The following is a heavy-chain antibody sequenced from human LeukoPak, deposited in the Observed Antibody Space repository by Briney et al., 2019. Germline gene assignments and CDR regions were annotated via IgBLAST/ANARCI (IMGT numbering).Heavy chain of an antibody. CDR2: VRYSGKT. CDR1: GGSISSTSSY. Sequence: SETLSLTCTVSGGSISSTSSYWGWIRQPPGKGLECIGSVRYSGKTYYNPSLKSRVTLSLDTSKNQFSLRLTSVTAADTAVYSCARHYYDSSGLAYYFDYWGEGTLVTVS. CDR3: ARHYYDSSGLAYYFDY. J-gene: IGHJ4*02. V-gene: IGHV4-39*01. D-gene: IGHD3-22*01.